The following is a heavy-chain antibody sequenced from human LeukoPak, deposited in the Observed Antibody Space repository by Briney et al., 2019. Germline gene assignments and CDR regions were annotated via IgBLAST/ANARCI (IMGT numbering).Heavy chain of an antibody. CDR2: IDFTSRYI. CDR3: ATPAAGPGAEYSLY. V-gene: IGHV3-21*01. CDR1: AFSDKSNY. J-gene: IGHJ1*01. Sequence: PGGSMRLSCVASAFSDKSNYMSWVRQAPGKGLEWVSSIDFTSRYIYNADSVKGRFTTSRDNAKNSLDLQMNSLKVEDTAVYYCATPAAGPGAEYSLYWGQGTLVIVSS. D-gene: IGHD6-13*01.